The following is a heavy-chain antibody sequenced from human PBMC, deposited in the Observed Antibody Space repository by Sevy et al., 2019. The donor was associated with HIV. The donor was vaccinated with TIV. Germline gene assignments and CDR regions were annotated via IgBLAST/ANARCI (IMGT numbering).Heavy chain of an antibody. Sequence: GGSLRLSCAASGFTFSTYGMNWVRQAPGKGLEWVANIKQDGSGKNYVYSVKGRFTIPRDNARNSLFLELNSLKVEDTAVYYCATDLFSSSSADVFDIWGQGTMVTVSS. CDR2: IKQDGSGK. CDR1: GFTFSTYG. J-gene: IGHJ3*02. D-gene: IGHD6-6*01. V-gene: IGHV3-7*01. CDR3: ATDLFSSSSADVFDI.